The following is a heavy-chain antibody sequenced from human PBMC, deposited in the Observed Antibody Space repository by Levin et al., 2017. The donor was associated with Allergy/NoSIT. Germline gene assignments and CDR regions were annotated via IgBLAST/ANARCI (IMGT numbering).Heavy chain of an antibody. V-gene: IGHV3-9*01. J-gene: IGHJ6*02. CDR3: AKDMRPLYCRSASCSEVRYYYYGMDF. CDR1: GFTFDDYA. CDR2: ISWNSGSI. Sequence: GGSLRLSCAASGFTFDDYAMHWVRQAPGKGLEWVSGISWNSGSIGYADSVKGRFTISRDNTKNSLYLQMNSLRAEDTALYYCAKDMRPLYCRSASCSEVRYYYYGMDFWGQGTTVTVSS. D-gene: IGHD2-2*01.